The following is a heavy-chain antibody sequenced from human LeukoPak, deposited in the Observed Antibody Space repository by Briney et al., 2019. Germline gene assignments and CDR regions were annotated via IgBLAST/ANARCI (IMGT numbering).Heavy chain of an antibody. CDR3: ARDAGGGCFDY. V-gene: IGHV4-59*01. J-gene: IGHJ4*02. CDR2: IYYSGST. CDR1: GGSISSYY. Sequence: SGTLSLTCTVSGGSISSYYWSWIRQPPGKGLEWIGYIYYSGSTNYNPSVRSRVTISVDTSKNQFSLNLSSVTAADTAVYYCARDAGGGCFDYWGQGTLVTVSS. D-gene: IGHD3-16*01.